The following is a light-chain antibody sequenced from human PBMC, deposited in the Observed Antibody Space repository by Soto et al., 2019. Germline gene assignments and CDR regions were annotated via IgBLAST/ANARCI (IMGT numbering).Light chain of an antibody. CDR2: DVT. CDR1: SSDVGGYNY. V-gene: IGLV2-11*01. CDR3: CSFAGRYTPDV. Sequence: QSALTQPRSVSGSRGQSVTISCTGTSSDVGGYNYVSWYQQHPGKAPKLMIYDVTKRPSGVPDRFSASKSGNTASLTISGLQADDEADYYCCSFAGRYTPDVFGTGTKLTVL. J-gene: IGLJ1*01.